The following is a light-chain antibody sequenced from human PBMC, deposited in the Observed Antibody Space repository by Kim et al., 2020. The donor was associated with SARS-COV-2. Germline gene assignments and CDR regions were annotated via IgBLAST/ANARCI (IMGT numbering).Light chain of an antibody. V-gene: IGLV1-44*01. CDR2: SND. Sequence: GQRVTSSCSTSNPNIESNTVNWYQQLPGTAPKLLIYSNDQRPSAVPDRFSGSKSGTSASLAITGLQSEDDADYYCATWDDSLTGPVFGGGTQLTVL. CDR3: ATWDDSLTGPV. J-gene: IGLJ3*02. CDR1: NPNIESNT.